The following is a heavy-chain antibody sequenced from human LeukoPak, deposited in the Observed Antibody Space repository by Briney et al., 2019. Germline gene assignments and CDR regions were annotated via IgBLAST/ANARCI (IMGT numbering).Heavy chain of an antibody. CDR3: ARGGWYMTVALFDQ. V-gene: IGHV6-1*01. D-gene: IGHD6-19*01. Sequence: SQTLSLTCAISGDSVSRTKAAWNSSRQSPSRGLEWLGRTYYMTKWYSDSAISVRSRIIINPDTSKNQFSLPLNTVTPEDTAVYSCARGGWYMTVALFDQWGQGTPVTVSS. J-gene: IGHJ4*02. CDR2: TYYMTKWYS. CDR1: GDSVSRTKAA.